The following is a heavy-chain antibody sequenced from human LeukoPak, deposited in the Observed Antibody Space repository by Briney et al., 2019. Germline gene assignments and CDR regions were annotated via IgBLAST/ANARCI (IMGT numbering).Heavy chain of an antibody. J-gene: IGHJ6*03. V-gene: IGHV1-24*01. CDR2: FDPEDGET. CDR3: ATHYGSGSYSGSAYYYYYMDV. D-gene: IGHD3-10*01. Sequence: GASVKVSCKVSGYTLTELSMHWVRQAPGKGLEWMGGFDPEDGETIYAQKFLGRVTMTEDTSTDTAYMELSSLRSEDTAVYYCATHYGSGSYSGSAYYYYYMDVWGKGTTVTVSS. CDR1: GYTLTELS.